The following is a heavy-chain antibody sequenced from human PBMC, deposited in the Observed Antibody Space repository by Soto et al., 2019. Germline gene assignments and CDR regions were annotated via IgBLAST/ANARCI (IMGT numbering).Heavy chain of an antibody. D-gene: IGHD3-22*01. CDR1: GFGVSNNY. J-gene: IGHJ6*02. CDR3: ARGGDSSGYWEYCYYGMDV. Sequence: EVQLVESGGGLVQPGGSLRLSCAASGFGVSNNYMSWVRQAPGKGLEWVSAINSGGNTYYADSVKGRFTISRDNSKNTVYLQMNSVGAEDTAVYYCARGGDSSGYWEYCYYGMDVWGQGTTVTVSS. CDR2: INSGGNT. V-gene: IGHV3-66*01.